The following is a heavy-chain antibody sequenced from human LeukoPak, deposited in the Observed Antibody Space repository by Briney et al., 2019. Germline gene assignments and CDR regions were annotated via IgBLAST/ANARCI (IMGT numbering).Heavy chain of an antibody. CDR1: GFTFSNYA. J-gene: IGHJ4*02. Sequence: GGSLRLSCAASGFTFSNYAMHWVRQAPGKGLEWVAVISYDGSNKYYADSVKGRFTISRDNSKNTLYLQMNSLRAEDTAVYYCARDFNGGQWLVLYYFDYWGQGTLVTVSS. CDR3: ARDFNGGQWLVLYYFDY. V-gene: IGHV3-30-3*01. CDR2: ISYDGSNK. D-gene: IGHD6-19*01.